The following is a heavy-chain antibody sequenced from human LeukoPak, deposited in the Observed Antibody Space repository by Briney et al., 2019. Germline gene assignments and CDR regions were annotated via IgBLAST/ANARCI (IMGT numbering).Heavy chain of an antibody. V-gene: IGHV3-9*01. CDR1: GFTFDDYA. CDR2: ISWNSGSI. D-gene: IGHD6-13*01. Sequence: GGSLRLSCAASGFTFDDYAMHWVRQAPGKGLEGVSGISWNSGSIGYADSVKGRFTISRDNAKNSLYLQMSSLRAEDTALYYCAKDVRLYPDSSSCYDYWGQGTLVTVSS. CDR3: AKDVRLYPDSSSCYDY. J-gene: IGHJ4*02.